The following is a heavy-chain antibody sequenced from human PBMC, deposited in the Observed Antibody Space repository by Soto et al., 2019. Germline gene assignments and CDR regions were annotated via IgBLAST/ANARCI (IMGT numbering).Heavy chain of an antibody. V-gene: IGHV3-23*01. J-gene: IGHJ6*02. D-gene: IGHD2-2*01. CDR2: ISGGGYST. Sequence: PGGSLRLSCTASGFTFSSSAMSWVRQAPGKGLEWVSSISGGGYSTYYADSVKGRFTISRDNSKNTLFLQMNSLRGDDTAVYYCATDPRYSTRWTYYSYYGLDFWGQGTTVTVSS. CDR1: GFTFSSSA. CDR3: ATDPRYSTRWTYYSYYGLDF.